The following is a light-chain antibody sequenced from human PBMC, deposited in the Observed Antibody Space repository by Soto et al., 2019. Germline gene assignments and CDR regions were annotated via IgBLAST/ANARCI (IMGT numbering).Light chain of an antibody. V-gene: IGLV2-14*01. CDR2: DVS. J-gene: IGLJ2*01. CDR1: SSDVGGYNY. Sequence: QSVLTQPASVSGSPGQSITISCTGTSSDVGGYNYVSWYQQHPGRAPKVMIYDVSSRPSGVSNRFSGSKSGNTASLTISGLQAEDAADYYCSSYSSSSTLRLFGGGTKLTVL. CDR3: SSYSSSSTLRL.